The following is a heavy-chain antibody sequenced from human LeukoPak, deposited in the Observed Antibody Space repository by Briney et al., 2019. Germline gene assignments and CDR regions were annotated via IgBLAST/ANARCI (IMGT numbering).Heavy chain of an antibody. CDR2: LSGSGAGT. V-gene: IGHV3-23*01. J-gene: IGHJ4*02. Sequence: GGSLRLSCAASGFTFSDYALGWVRQAPGRGLEWGATLSGSGAGTYYSDSVQGRFTISRDNAKNSLYLQMNSLRAEDTAVYYCARDQGVGAWSAVIDYWGQGTLVTVSS. CDR1: GFTFSDYA. D-gene: IGHD1-26*01. CDR3: ARDQGVGAWSAVIDY.